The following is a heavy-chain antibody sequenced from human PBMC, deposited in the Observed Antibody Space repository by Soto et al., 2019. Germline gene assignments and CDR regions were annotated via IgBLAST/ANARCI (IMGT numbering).Heavy chain of an antibody. V-gene: IGHV3-64D*06. Sequence: EVQLVESGGGLVQPGGSLRLSCSASGFTFSSYAMHWVRQAPGKGLEYVSVISSNGGSTYYADSVKGRFTISRDNSKNTLYLQMSSLRAEDTAVYYCVKILQYSYGLPHWGQGTLVTVSS. D-gene: IGHD5-18*01. J-gene: IGHJ4*02. CDR3: VKILQYSYGLPH. CDR2: ISSNGGST. CDR1: GFTFSSYA.